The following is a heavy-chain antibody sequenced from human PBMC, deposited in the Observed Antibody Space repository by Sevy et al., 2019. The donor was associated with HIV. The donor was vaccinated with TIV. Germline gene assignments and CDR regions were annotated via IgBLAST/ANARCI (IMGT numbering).Heavy chain of an antibody. CDR3: ARPTPRIAPSSAAFFDY. D-gene: IGHD1-26*01. J-gene: IGHJ4*02. CDR1: GFTFSNFA. V-gene: IGHV3-23*01. Sequence: GGSLRLSCAASGFTFSNFAMSWVRHIPGKGLEWVSTINGRGGSAYYADSVKGRFTLSRDNSNNTVFLQMNRLRDEDTAVYYCARPTPRIAPSSAAFFDYWGQGTLVTVSS. CDR2: INGRGGSA.